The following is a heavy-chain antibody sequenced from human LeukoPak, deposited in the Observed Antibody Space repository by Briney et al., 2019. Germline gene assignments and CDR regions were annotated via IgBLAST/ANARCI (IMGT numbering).Heavy chain of an antibody. CDR3: ARGAFTIFGVEYYMDV. J-gene: IGHJ6*03. CDR2: IYYSGIT. Sequence: SETLSLTCTVSGGSISSSSHYWGWIRQPPGKGLEWIGSIYYSGITYYNPSLRSRVTISVDTSKNQFSLKLSSVTAADTAVYYCARGAFTIFGVEYYMDVWGKGTTVTVSS. D-gene: IGHD3-3*01. V-gene: IGHV4-39*07. CDR1: GGSISSSSHY.